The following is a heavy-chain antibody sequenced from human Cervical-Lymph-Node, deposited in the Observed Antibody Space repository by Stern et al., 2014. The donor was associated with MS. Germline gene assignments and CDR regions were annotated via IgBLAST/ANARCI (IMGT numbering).Heavy chain of an antibody. CDR2: INTNTGDP. CDR1: GYTFNRFA. Sequence: VQLVQSGSEMKKPGASVKVSCKASGYTFNRFAMNWVRQAPGQGIEWMGWINTNTGDPTYAQGLTVRFVFSLDTSVSTAYLQISSLKAEDTAVYYCARPITGVDHAFDYWGQGTLVTVSS. CDR3: ARPITGVDHAFDY. V-gene: IGHV7-4-1*02. J-gene: IGHJ4*02. D-gene: IGHD1-14*01.